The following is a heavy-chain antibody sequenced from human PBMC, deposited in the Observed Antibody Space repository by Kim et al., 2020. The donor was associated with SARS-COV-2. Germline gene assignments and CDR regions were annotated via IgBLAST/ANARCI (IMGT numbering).Heavy chain of an antibody. CDR1: GFTFSSYA. V-gene: IGHV3-23*01. D-gene: IGHD3-9*01. CDR2: ISGSGGST. CDR3: AKYRTLRYFDLYYGMDV. J-gene: IGHJ6*02. Sequence: GGSLRLSCAASGFTFSSYAMSWVRQAPGKGLEWVSAISGSGGSTYYADSVKGRFTISRDNSKNTLYLQMNSLRAEDTAVYYCAKYRTLRYFDLYYGMDVWGQGTTVTVSS.